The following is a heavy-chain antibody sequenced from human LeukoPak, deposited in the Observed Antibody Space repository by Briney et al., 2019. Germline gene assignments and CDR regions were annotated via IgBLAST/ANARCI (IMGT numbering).Heavy chain of an antibody. D-gene: IGHD1-7*01. CDR3: ARDRGGLELAFDY. V-gene: IGHV3-48*04. CDR2: ISSSGSTI. J-gene: IGHJ4*02. CDR1: GFAFSTYR. Sequence: GGSLRLSCAASGFAFSTYRMSWVRQAPGKGLEWVSYISSSGSTIYYADSVKGRFTISRDNAKNSLHLQMNILRVEDTALYYCARDRGGLELAFDYWGQGTLVTVSS.